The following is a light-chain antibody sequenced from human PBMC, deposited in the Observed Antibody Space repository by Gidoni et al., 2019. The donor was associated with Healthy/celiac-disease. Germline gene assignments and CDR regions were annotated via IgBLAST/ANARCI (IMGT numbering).Light chain of an antibody. V-gene: IGKV3-11*01. Sequence: EIVLTQSPATLSLSSGERATLACSASQSVISYLAWYQQKPGEAPRLLIYDTSNRATGIPARFSGSVSGTDFSLTISSREPKDFAVYYCQQRSNWPPVFGGGTKVEIK. CDR3: QQRSNWPPV. J-gene: IGKJ4*01. CDR1: QSVISY. CDR2: DTS.